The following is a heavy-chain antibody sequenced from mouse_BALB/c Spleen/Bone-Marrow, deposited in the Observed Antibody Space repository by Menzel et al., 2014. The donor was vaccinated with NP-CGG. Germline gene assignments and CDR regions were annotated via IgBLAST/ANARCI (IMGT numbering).Heavy chain of an antibody. V-gene: IGHV4-1*02. J-gene: IGHJ1*01. CDR1: GFDFSRYW. D-gene: IGHD2-2*01. Sequence: EVKVVESGGGLVQPGGSLKLSCAASGFDFSRYWMSWVRQAPGKGLEWIGEIYPDSSTINYTPSLKDKFIISRDNAKNTLYLQMSKVRSEDTALYYCALLGYYGYFYVWGAGTTVTVSS. CDR2: IYPDSSTI. CDR3: ALLGYYGYFYV.